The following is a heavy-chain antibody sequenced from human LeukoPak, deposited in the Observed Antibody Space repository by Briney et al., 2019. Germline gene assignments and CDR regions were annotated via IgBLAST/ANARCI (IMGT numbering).Heavy chain of an antibody. Sequence: SETLSLTCTVSGGSISSYYWSWIRQPAGKGLEWIGRIYTSGSTNYNPSLKSRVTMSVDTSKNQFSLKLSSVTAADTAVYYCARATTNSGYSSGWSDYWGQGTLVTVSS. J-gene: IGHJ4*02. D-gene: IGHD6-19*01. V-gene: IGHV4-4*07. CDR1: GGSISSYY. CDR3: ARATTNSGYSSGWSDY. CDR2: IYTSGST.